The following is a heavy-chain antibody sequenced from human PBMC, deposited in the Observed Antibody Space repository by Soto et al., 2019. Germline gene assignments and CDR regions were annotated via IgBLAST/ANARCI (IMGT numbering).Heavy chain of an antibody. D-gene: IGHD3-10*01. CDR3: ARHRLRMVRGVTSYYYGMDV. CDR1: GYSFTSYW. J-gene: IGHJ6*02. CDR2: IYPGDPDT. V-gene: IGHV5-51*01. Sequence: GESLKISCKGSGYSFTSYWIGWVRQMPGKGLEWMGIIYPGDPDTRYSPSFQGQVTISADKSISTAYLQWSSLKASDTAMYYCARHRLRMVRGVTSYYYGMDVWGQGTTVTVSS.